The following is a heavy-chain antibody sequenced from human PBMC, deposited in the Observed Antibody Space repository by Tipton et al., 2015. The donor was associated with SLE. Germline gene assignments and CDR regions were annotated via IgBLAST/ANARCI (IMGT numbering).Heavy chain of an antibody. Sequence: LRLSCAASGFTFSSYSMNWVRQAPGKGLEWIGEVNHSGNTNYNPSLKSRVTISVDTSKNQFSLKLNSVTAADTAVYYCARGVRIAVVKGWYFDLWGRGTLVTVSS. CDR3: ARGVRIAVVKGWYFDL. CDR2: VNHSGNT. J-gene: IGHJ2*01. D-gene: IGHD6-19*01. V-gene: IGHV4-34*01. CDR1: GFTFSSYS.